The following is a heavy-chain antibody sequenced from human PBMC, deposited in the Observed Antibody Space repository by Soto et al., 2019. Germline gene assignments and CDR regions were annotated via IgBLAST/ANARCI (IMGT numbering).Heavy chain of an antibody. CDR3: ARSGELDYYYGMDV. J-gene: IGHJ6*02. Sequence: SVKVSCKASGGTFSSYAISWVRQAPGQGLEWMGGIIPIFGTANYAQKFQGRVTITADESTSTAYMELSSLRSEDTAMYYCARSGELDYYYGMDVWGQGTTVTVSS. CDR1: GGTFSSYA. CDR2: IIPIFGTA. V-gene: IGHV1-69*13. D-gene: IGHD3-10*01.